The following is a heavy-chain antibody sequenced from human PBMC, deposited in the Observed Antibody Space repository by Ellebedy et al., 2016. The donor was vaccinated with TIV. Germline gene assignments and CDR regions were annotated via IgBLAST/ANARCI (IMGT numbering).Heavy chain of an antibody. CDR3: ARHEGGGLLPSFDY. J-gene: IGHJ4*02. CDR2: IYYSGST. D-gene: IGHD3-16*01. Sequence: MPSETLSLICTVSGGSISNYYWRWIRQPPGTGLEWLGYIYYSGSTNYNPYLKSRVTISVDTSKNQFSLRLSSVTAADTAVYYCARHEGGGLLPSFDYWGQGTLVTVSS. V-gene: IGHV4-59*08. CDR1: GGSISNYY.